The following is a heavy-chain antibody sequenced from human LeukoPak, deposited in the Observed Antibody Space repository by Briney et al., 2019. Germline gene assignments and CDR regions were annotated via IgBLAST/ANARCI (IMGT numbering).Heavy chain of an antibody. J-gene: IGHJ4*02. Sequence: PSETLSLTCTVSGDSISSYSWSWIRQPPGKGLEWIGYIYYSGSTNYNPSLKSRVTISVDTSKNHFSLKLSSVTAAVTAVYYCARVEGGSGWYYFDYWGQGTLVTVSS. CDR2: IYYSGST. CDR3: ARVEGGSGWYYFDY. CDR1: GDSISSYS. D-gene: IGHD6-19*01. V-gene: IGHV4-59*01.